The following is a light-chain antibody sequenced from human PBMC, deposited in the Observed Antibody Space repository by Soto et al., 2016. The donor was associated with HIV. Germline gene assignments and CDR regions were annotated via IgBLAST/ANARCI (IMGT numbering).Light chain of an antibody. Sequence: SYELTQPPSLSVSSGQTATIACSADKLGDKYVSWYQQKPGQSPILVISQDTNRPSGIPDRFSGSSSGNTGSLTITGTQAEDEADYYCNSRDSSGNQWVFGGGAKLTVL. V-gene: IGLV3-1*01. CDR2: QDT. CDR1: KLGDKY. CDR3: NSRDSSGNQWV. J-gene: IGLJ3*02.